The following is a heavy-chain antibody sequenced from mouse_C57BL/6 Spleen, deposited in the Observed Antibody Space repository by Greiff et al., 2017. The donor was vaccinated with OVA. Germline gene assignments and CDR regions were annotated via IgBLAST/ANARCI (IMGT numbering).Heavy chain of an antibody. V-gene: IGHV5-9*01. D-gene: IGHD2-4*01. J-gene: IGHJ2*01. CDR2: ISGGGGNT. CDR1: GFTFSSYT. CDR3: AKIYYDFSFDY. Sequence: EVNLVESGGGLVKPGGSLKLSCAASGFTFSSYTMSWVRQTPEKRLEWVATISGGGGNTYYPDSVKGRFTISRDNAKNTLYLQMSSLRSEDTALYYCAKIYYDFSFDYWGQGTTLTVSS.